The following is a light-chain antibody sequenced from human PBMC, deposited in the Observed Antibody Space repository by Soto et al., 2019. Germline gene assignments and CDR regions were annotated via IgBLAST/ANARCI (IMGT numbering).Light chain of an antibody. V-gene: IGKV3-15*01. J-gene: IGKJ5*01. CDR3: QQYTRGPMNR. Sequence: VLRDDLATLPFFPVETTKISCRASQDIRSSLAWYQQKPGQAPRLLIYDASTRATGIPDRFSGGGSGTEFTLTISSLQSEDFVIYYCQQYTRGPMNRFGQGARLAIK. CDR2: DAS. CDR1: QDIRSS.